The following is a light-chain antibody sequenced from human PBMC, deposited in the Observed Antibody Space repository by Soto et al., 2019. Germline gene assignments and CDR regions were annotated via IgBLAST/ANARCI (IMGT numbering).Light chain of an antibody. V-gene: IGKV1-9*01. CDR1: QGISDY. J-gene: IGKJ5*01. CDR2: TAS. Sequence: DIQLTQSPSFLSASVGDRVTITCRASQGISDYLAWYQQKPGKAPKLLIHTASTLQSGVPSRFSGSGSGTEFTLPISSLQPEDFATYYCQHRHSYPITFGQGTRLEI. CDR3: QHRHSYPIT.